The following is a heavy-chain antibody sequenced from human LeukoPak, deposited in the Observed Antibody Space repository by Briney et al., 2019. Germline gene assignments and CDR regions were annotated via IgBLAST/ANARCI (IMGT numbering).Heavy chain of an antibody. J-gene: IGHJ4*02. D-gene: IGHD4-11*01. Sequence: GGSLRLSCAASGFTFSSYWMSWVRQAPGKGLEWVANINQDGSEKNYVDSVKGRFTISRDNAKNSLYLQMNSLRAEDTAVYYCARGLHDYNKGLVGYWGQGTLVTVSS. CDR2: INQDGSEK. CDR1: GFTFSSYW. CDR3: ARGLHDYNKGLVGY. V-gene: IGHV3-7*05.